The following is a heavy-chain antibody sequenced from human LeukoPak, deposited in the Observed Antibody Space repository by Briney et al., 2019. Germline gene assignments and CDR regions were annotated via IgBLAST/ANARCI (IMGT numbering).Heavy chain of an antibody. CDR2: IHSDGSNK. Sequence: GGSLRLSCAASGFTFSSYAMHWVRQAPGKGLEWVAFIHSDGSNKHYADSVKGRFTISRENSKNTLYLQMDSLRAEDTAMYYCAKVSLNMVNDAFDIWGQGTMVSVSS. CDR3: AKVSLNMVNDAFDI. V-gene: IGHV3-30*02. J-gene: IGHJ3*02. CDR1: GFTFSSYA. D-gene: IGHD4/OR15-4a*01.